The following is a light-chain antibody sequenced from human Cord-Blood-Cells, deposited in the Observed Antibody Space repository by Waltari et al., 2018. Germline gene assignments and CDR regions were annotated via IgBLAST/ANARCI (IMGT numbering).Light chain of an antibody. CDR2: CNS. CDR3: QSYDSSLSGSV. CDR1: SSNIGAGYD. J-gene: IGLJ2*01. Sequence: QSVLTQPPSVSGAPGQRVTISCTGSSSNIGAGYDVPWYQQLPGTAPKLLIYCNSNRPSGVPDRFSGSKSGTSASLAITGLQAEDEADYYCQSYDSSLSGSVFGGGTKLTVL. V-gene: IGLV1-40*01.